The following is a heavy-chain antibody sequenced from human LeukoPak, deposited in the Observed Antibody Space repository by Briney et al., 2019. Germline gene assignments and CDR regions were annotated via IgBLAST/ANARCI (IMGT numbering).Heavy chain of an antibody. V-gene: IGHV4-59*01. CDR1: GDSISSDY. Sequence: SETLSLTCAVSGDSISSDYWSWIRQPPGKGLEWIGYIYYTGSTNYNPSLKSRVTISVDTSKNQFSLKLSSVTAADTAVYYCARGNIGFDPWGQGTLVTVSS. D-gene: IGHD4-11*01. J-gene: IGHJ5*02. CDR2: IYYTGST. CDR3: ARGNIGFDP.